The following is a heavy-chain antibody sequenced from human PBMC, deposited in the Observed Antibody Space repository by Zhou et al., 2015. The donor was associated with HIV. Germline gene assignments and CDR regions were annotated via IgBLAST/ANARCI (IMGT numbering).Heavy chain of an antibody. J-gene: IGHJ5*02. D-gene: IGHD2-15*01. CDR1: GGTFSSYA. V-gene: IGHV1-69*01. Sequence: QVQLVQSGAEVKKPGSSVKVSCKASGGTFSSYAISWVRQAPGQGLEWMGGIIPIFGTANYAQKFQGRVTITADESTSTAYMELSSLRSEDTAVYYCARDRYCSGGSCYDWFDPVGPGNPGHRLL. CDR2: IIPIFGTA. CDR3: ARDRYCSGGSCYDWFDP.